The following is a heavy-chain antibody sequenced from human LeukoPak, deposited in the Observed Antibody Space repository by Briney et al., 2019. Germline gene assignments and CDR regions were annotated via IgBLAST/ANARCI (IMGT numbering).Heavy chain of an antibody. J-gene: IGHJ4*02. CDR3: ARLRRVGPTFGIGYFDF. V-gene: IGHV5-51*01. CDR2: IYPDDSDT. Sequence: GESLKISCQGSGYSFPDYWIGWVRQMPGKGLEWMGIIYPDDSDTRYSPSFQGQVSISVDKSISTAYLQWSSLKASDTAMYFCARLRRVGPTFGIGYFDFWGQGTLVIVSS. CDR1: GYSFPDYW. D-gene: IGHD1-26*01.